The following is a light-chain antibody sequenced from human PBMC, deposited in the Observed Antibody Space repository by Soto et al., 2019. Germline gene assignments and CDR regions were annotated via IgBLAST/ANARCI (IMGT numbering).Light chain of an antibody. CDR1: SSDVGDYNY. Sequence: QSVLTQPASVSGSPGQSITISCTGTSSDVGDYNYVSWYQQHPGKAPKFMIYDVSIRPSGVSNRFSGSKSGNTASLTISGLQAEDEADYYCRSYTSRSRYVFGTGTKVTVL. CDR3: RSYTSRSRYV. CDR2: DVS. V-gene: IGLV2-14*01. J-gene: IGLJ1*01.